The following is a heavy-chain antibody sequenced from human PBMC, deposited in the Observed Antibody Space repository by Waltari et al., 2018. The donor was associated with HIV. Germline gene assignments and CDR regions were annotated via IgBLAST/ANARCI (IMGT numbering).Heavy chain of an antibody. V-gene: IGHV4-39*01. CDR3: ARHGRVTMIVVDPFDY. D-gene: IGHD3-22*01. CDR1: GGSISSSSYY. CDR2: IYYSGST. J-gene: IGHJ4*02. Sequence: QLQLQESGPGLVKPSETLSLTCTVSGGSISSSSYYWGWIRQPPGKGLEWIGSIYYSGSTYNNPSLKSRVTISVDTSKNQFSLKLSSVTAADTAVYYCARHGRVTMIVVDPFDYWGQGTLVTVSS.